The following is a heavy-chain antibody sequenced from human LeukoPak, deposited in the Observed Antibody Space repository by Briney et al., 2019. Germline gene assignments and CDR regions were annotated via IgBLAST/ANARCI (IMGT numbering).Heavy chain of an antibody. Sequence: GGSLRLSCAASGFTFSSYGMHWVRQAPGKGLEWVAVILSDGSKEFYTDSVKGRFTISRDNSKNTLYLQMNSLRGEDTAVYYCARDGGGSYFDYWGQGTLVTVSS. V-gene: IGHV3-30*19. D-gene: IGHD1-26*01. CDR3: ARDGGGSYFDY. CDR2: ILSDGSKE. CDR1: GFTFSSYG. J-gene: IGHJ4*02.